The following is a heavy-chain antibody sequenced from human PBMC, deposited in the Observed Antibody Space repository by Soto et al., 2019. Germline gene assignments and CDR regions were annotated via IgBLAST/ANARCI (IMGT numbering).Heavy chain of an antibody. J-gene: IGHJ4*02. CDR1: GYTFTNYA. CDR3: ARDDDYYDSSGPDY. Sequence: ASVKVSCKASGYTFTNYAMHWVRQAPGQRLEWMGWINAGNGNTKYSQKFQGRVTITRDTSASTTYMDLSSLRSEDTAVYYCARDDDYYDSSGPDYWGQGTLVTVSS. V-gene: IGHV1-3*01. D-gene: IGHD3-22*01. CDR2: INAGNGNT.